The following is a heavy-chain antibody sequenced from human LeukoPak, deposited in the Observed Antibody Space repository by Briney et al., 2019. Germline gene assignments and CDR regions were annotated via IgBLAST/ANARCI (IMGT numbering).Heavy chain of an antibody. CDR2: IDPSDSYT. J-gene: IGHJ4*02. CDR3: ARQGGIVGATPLVY. CDR1: GYSFTNYW. Sequence: PGESLKISCKGSGYSFTNYWITWVRQMPGKGLEWMGRIDPSDSYTKYSPSFQGHVTISTDRSISTGFLQWSSLKASDTAMYYCARQGGIVGATPLVYWGQGTLVTVSS. D-gene: IGHD1-26*01. V-gene: IGHV5-10-1*01.